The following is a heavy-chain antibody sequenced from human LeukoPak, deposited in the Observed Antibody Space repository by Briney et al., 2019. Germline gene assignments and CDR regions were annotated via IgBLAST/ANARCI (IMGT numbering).Heavy chain of an antibody. CDR2: TQYDGSTT. D-gene: IGHD2-15*01. CDR3: ARALVAGVTLNALDI. CDR1: GFSFSSYW. V-gene: IGHV3-74*01. Sequence: GALRLSCAASGFSFSSYWMHWVRQAPGKGLVWVARTQYDGSTTNYADSVKGRFTISRDNAKKTLYVQMNSLRAEDTAVYYCARALVAGVTLNALDIWGQGTMVTVSS. J-gene: IGHJ3*02.